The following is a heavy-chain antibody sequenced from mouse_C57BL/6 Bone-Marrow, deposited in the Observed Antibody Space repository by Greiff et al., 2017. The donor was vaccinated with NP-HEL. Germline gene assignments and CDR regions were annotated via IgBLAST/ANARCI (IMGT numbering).Heavy chain of an antibody. CDR1: GFNIKNTY. CDR2: IDPANGNT. J-gene: IGHJ3*01. CDR3: ANSPGGYYGTQEAWFAY. V-gene: IGHV14-3*01. D-gene: IGHD1-1*01. Sequence: EVKLQESVAELVRPGASVKLSCTASGFNIKNTYMHWVKQRPEQGLEWIGRIDPANGNTKYAPKFQGKATITADTSSNTAYLQLSSLTSEDTAIYYCANSPGGYYGTQEAWFAYWGQGTLVTVSA.